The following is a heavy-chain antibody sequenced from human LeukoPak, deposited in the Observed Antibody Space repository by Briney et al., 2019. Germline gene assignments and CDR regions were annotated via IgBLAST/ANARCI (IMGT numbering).Heavy chain of an antibody. CDR1: GYTFTSYD. V-gene: IGHV1-8*03. D-gene: IGHD6-6*01. Sequence: ASVKVSCKASGYTFTSYDINWVRRATGQGLEWMGWMNPNSGNTGYAQKFQGRVTITRNTSISTAYMELSSLRSEDTAVYYCARGVRYSSSWGIHYYYYMDVWGKGTTVTVSS. J-gene: IGHJ6*03. CDR3: ARGVRYSSSWGIHYYYYMDV. CDR2: MNPNSGNT.